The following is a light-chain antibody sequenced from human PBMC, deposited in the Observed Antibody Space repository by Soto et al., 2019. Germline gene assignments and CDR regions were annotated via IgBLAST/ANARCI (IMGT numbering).Light chain of an antibody. J-gene: IGLJ3*02. CDR3: NSYTSTRTFWV. Sequence: QSVLTQPASVSGSPGQSITISCTGTSSDIGGYNHVSWYQQHSGKVPKLMIYEVTNRPSGVSDRFSGSKSGNTASLTISGLQAEDEADYYCNSYTSTRTFWVFGGGTKLTVL. CDR1: SSDIGGYNH. V-gene: IGLV2-14*01. CDR2: EVT.